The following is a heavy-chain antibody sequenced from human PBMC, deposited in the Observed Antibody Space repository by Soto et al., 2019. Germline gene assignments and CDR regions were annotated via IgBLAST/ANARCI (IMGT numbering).Heavy chain of an antibody. CDR1: GYTFTSYG. Sequence: ASVKVSCKASGYTFTSYGISWVRQAPGQGLEWMGWISAYNGNTNYAQKLQGSVTMTTDTSTSTAYMELRSLRSDDTAVYYCARDGRFEYSSSSFALDYWGQGTLVTVSS. CDR3: ARDGRFEYSSSSFALDY. V-gene: IGHV1-18*04. D-gene: IGHD6-6*01. CDR2: ISAYNGNT. J-gene: IGHJ4*02.